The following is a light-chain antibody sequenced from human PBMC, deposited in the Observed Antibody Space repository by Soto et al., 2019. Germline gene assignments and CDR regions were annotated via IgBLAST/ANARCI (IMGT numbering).Light chain of an antibody. V-gene: IGLV1-44*01. CDR3: SVWDESLNGWRV. J-gene: IGLJ1*01. CDR1: TSNIGTNI. Sequence: QAVVTQPPSASGTPVQRVTISCYGSTSNIGTNIVTWYQQFPGTAPKVLIYANNQRHSGVLDRFSGSKSGTSASLTISGLQSEDEADYFCSVWDESLNGWRVFGTGTKLTVL. CDR2: ANN.